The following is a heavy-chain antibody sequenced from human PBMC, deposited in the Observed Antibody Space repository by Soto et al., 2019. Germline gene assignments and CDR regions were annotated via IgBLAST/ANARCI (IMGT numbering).Heavy chain of an antibody. V-gene: IGHV3-74*01. CDR1: GFTFSSYW. CDR3: GRGGQGLADY. D-gene: IGHD3-16*01. J-gene: IGHJ4*02. Sequence: EVQLVESGGGLVPPGGSLRLSCAASGFTFSSYWMHWVRQAPGKGLEWVSRVDPGATRTNYADSVEGRFTVFRDDAKNTLYLQMDSLRPEDTALYYCGRGGQGLADYWGQGTLVTVSS. CDR2: VDPGATRT.